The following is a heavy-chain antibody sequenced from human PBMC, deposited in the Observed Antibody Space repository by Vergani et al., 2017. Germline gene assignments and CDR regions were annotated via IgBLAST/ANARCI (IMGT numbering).Heavy chain of an antibody. CDR2: IYPADSDT. D-gene: IGHD3-10*01. V-gene: IGHV5-51*03. CDR1: EYSFGNYW. J-gene: IGHJ4*02. CDR3: ARNTSYTDS. Sequence: EVELVPSGPEMRKPGESLKISCKGSEYSFGNYWIGWVHQPPGKSLEWMGIIYPADSDTRYSPYFQGQVTISADKSSSPAFLQWNSLKASDTALYYCARNTSYTDSWGRGTLVTVSS.